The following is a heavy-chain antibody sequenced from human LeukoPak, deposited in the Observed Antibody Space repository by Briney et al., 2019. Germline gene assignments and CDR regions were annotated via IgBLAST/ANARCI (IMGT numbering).Heavy chain of an antibody. J-gene: IGHJ6*03. CDR2: VWHDGNNK. D-gene: IGHD2-2*01. CDR3: AKGLYCTSTSCYMGNYYYYYMDV. Sequence: PGGSLRLSCAASGFNFSTYGMHWVRQAPGKGLEWVAVVWHDGNNKYYADSVRGRFTISRDNSKKTLYLQMNSLRAEDTAVYYCAKGLYCTSTSCYMGNYYYYYMDVWGKGTTVTVSS. CDR1: GFNFSTYG. V-gene: IGHV3-33*06.